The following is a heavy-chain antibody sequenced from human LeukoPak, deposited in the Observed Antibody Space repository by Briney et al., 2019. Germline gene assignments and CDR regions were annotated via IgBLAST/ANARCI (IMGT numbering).Heavy chain of an antibody. V-gene: IGHV4-31*03. CDR2: IYYSGST. Sequence: SQTLSLTCTVFGGSIGSGGYYWSWIRQHPGKGLEWIGHIYYSGSTYYNPSLKSRVSISVDTSKNQFSLKLSSVTAADTAMYYFANFQGHAYFFDYWGQGTLVTVSS. D-gene: IGHD5-24*01. CDR1: GGSIGSGGYY. CDR3: ANFQGHAYFFDY. J-gene: IGHJ4*02.